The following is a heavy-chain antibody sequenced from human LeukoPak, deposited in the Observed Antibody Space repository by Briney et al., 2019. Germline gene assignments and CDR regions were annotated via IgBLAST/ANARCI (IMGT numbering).Heavy chain of an antibody. CDR3: ARGFTYGHPLDY. D-gene: IGHD3-10*01. CDR1: GYTFTSYD. V-gene: IGHV1-8*01. CDR2: KNPANGNT. Sequence: GASVKVSCKASGYTFTSYDINWVRQVTGQRLEWMGWKNPANGNTGYVQNFQGRVTMTRDTSISTAYMELSSLTSEDTAVYYCARGFTYGHPLDYWGQGTLVTVSS. J-gene: IGHJ4*02.